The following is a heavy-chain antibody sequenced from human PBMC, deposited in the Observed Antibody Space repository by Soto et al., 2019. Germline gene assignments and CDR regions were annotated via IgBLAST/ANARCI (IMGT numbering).Heavy chain of an antibody. CDR2: IKPDGSQR. D-gene: IGHD6-19*01. CDR1: GFTFSTYW. Sequence: AGGSLRLSCEASGFTFSTYWMSWIRQAPGKELEWVGNIKPDGSQRYIVDSVQGRITTSRDNARNSVYLQMNSLRVEDTAVYYCVRDQHSGWQFDAWGQGALVTVSS. CDR3: VRDQHSGWQFDA. J-gene: IGHJ5*02. V-gene: IGHV3-7*01.